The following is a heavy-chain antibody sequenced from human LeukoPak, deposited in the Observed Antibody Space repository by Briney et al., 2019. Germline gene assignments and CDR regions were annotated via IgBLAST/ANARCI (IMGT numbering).Heavy chain of an antibody. D-gene: IGHD4-17*01. V-gene: IGHV3-74*01. CDR3: ARDDYGARQYYYGMDV. CDR1: GFTFNTYW. J-gene: IGHJ6*02. Sequence: GGSLRLSCAASGFTFNTYWMHWVRQAPGKGLVWVSRINSDGRSTSYVDSVTGRFTISRDNAKNTLYLQMNSLRAEDTAVYYCARDDYGARQYYYGMDVWGQGTTVTVSS. CDR2: INSDGRST.